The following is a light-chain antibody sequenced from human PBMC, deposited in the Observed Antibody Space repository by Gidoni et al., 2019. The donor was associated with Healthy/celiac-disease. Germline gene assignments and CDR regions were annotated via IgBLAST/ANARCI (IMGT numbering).Light chain of an antibody. J-gene: IGLJ1*01. CDR1: SSDVGGYNY. CDR2: DVS. V-gene: IGLV2-14*03. CDR3: SSYTSSSTPFYV. Sequence: QSALTQPASVSGSPGQAITICCTGTSSDVGGYNYVSCYQQHPGKAPKLMIYDVSNRPSGVSTRFSGSKSGNTASLTISGLQAEDEADYYCSSYTSSSTPFYVFGTGTKVTVL.